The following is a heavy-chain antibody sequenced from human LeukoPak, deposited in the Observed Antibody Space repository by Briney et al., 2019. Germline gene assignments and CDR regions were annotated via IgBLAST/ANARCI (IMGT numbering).Heavy chain of an antibody. J-gene: IGHJ5*02. D-gene: IGHD2-8*01. Sequence: SETLSLTCTVSGDSLTTAYWSWMRQPPGKGLESIGYIFYTGDKNYNPSLGSRVTISLDTSKNQVSLKLSSVTAADTAVYYCARMLLSWFDPWGQGTLVTVSS. V-gene: IGHV4-59*12. CDR1: GDSLTTAY. CDR3: ARMLLSWFDP. CDR2: IFYTGDK.